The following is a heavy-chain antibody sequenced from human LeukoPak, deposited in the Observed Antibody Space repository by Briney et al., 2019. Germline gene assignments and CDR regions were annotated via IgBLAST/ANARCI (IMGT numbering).Heavy chain of an antibody. V-gene: IGHV4-59*01. J-gene: IGHJ6*02. CDR1: GGSISSYY. D-gene: IGHD3-3*01. Sequence: KTSETLSLTCTVSGGSISSYYWSWIRQPPGKGLEWIGDIYYSGSTNYNPSLKSRVTISVDTSKNQFSLKLSSVTAADTAVYYCARAGRDFWSGYYSYYYYYGMDVWGQGTTVTVSS. CDR3: ARAGRDFWSGYYSYYYYYGMDV. CDR2: IYYSGST.